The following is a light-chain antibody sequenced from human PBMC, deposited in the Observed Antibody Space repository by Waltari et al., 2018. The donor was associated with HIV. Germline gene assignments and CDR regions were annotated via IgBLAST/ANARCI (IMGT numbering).Light chain of an antibody. Sequence: QPVVTQEPSLTVSPGGTVILTCASSAAVVTRGHRPYWFQQRPGQAPKTLIFDSNNRYSWTPARFTGSFLGGKAVLTLTGAQPEDDADYYCLLSYDGDVVFGGGTKLTVL. V-gene: IGLV7-46*01. J-gene: IGLJ2*01. CDR2: DSN. CDR3: LLSYDGDVV. CDR1: AAVVTRGHR.